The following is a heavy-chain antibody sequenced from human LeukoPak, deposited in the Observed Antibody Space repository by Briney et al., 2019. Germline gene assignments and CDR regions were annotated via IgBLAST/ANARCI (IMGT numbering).Heavy chain of an antibody. CDR1: GSTFSSYP. J-gene: IGHJ4*02. Sequence: GASVKLSCKASGSTFSSYPISWVRQAPGQGLEWRGMSIPIFGIANYAQRFQGGVTITADKCTSTAYMELSSLRSEDKAVYYCARDPDYYDSRPFDYWGEGTLVTVSS. CDR3: ARDPDYYDSRPFDY. CDR2: SIPIFGIA. V-gene: IGHV1-69*04. D-gene: IGHD3-22*01.